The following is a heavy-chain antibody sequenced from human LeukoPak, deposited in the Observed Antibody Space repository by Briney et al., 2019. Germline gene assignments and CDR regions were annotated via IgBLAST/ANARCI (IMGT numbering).Heavy chain of an antibody. V-gene: IGHV3-23*01. CDR1: GFAFSTYA. CDR2: IIGSGGST. J-gene: IGHJ4*02. CDR3: AKAGCTNIVCYLNS. Sequence: GGSLRLACAASGFAFSTYAMSWVRQAPGQGLEWVSGIIGSGGSTYYADSVQGRFTISRDNSKNTLYLQMNSLRAEDTAIYYCAKAGCTNIVCYLNSWGQGTLVTVSS. D-gene: IGHD2-8*01.